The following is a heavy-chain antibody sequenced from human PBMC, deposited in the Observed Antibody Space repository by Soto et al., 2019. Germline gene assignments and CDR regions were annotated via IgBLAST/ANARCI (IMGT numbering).Heavy chain of an antibody. Sequence: PSETLSLTCTVSGGSISSGGYYWSWIRQHPGNGLEWIGYIYYSGSTYYNPSLKSRVTISVDTSKNQFSLKLSSVTAADTAVYSCARVVGEGLGGGLGNCFYGTDVLCQGXTVTVSS. CDR2: IYYSGST. J-gene: IGHJ6*02. CDR1: GGSISSGGYY. CDR3: ARVVGEGLGGGLGNCFYGTDV. D-gene: IGHD7-27*01. V-gene: IGHV4-31*02.